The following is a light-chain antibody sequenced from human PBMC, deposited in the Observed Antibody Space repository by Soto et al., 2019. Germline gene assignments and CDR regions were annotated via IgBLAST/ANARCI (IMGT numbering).Light chain of an antibody. V-gene: IGLV2-14*01. CDR2: DVT. CDR1: SSDVGGYNY. J-gene: IGLJ3*02. CDR3: RSYTSSSNPVV. Sequence: QSVLTQPASVSGSPGQSITISCTGTSSDVGGYNYVSWYQQHPGKAPKLMIYDVTNRPSGVSNRFSGSKSGNTASLTIAWLQADDEADYYCRSYTSSSNPVVFGGGTKVTVL.